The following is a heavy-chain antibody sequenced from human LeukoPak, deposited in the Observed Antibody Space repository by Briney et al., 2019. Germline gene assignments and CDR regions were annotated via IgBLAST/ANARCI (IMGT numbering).Heavy chain of an antibody. Sequence: GASVKVSCTASGYTFTSYGISWVRQAPGQGLEWMGWISAKNGNTNYAQKVQGRVTMTTDTSTSTAYMELRSLRSDDTALYYCARDTEWEKNPDYFDYWGQGTLVTVSS. D-gene: IGHD1-26*01. CDR2: ISAKNGNT. V-gene: IGHV1-18*01. J-gene: IGHJ4*02. CDR1: GYTFTSYG. CDR3: ARDTEWEKNPDYFDY.